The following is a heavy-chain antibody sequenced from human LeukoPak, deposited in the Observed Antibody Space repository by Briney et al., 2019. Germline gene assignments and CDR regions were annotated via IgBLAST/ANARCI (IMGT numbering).Heavy chain of an antibody. CDR3: ARPNDYGDYRYFDL. D-gene: IGHD4-17*01. CDR2: ISYDGNDK. CDR1: GFTFSHFG. Sequence: GGSLRFSCAASGFTFSHFGMHWVRQAPGKGLEWVTAISYDGNDKYYADSGKGRFSISRDNSRNRMYLQMSRLRPEDTAVYYCARPNDYGDYRYFDLWGRGTLVTVFS. J-gene: IGHJ2*01. V-gene: IGHV3-30*13.